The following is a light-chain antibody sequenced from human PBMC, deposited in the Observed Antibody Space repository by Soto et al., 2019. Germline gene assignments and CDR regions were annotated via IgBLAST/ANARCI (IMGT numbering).Light chain of an antibody. V-gene: IGKV1-33*01. CDR1: QDISNY. CDR3: QQYDNLPSIT. CDR2: DAS. J-gene: IGKJ5*01. Sequence: DSQMTQSPSSLSASVGDRVTITCQASQDISNYLNWYQQKPGKAPKLLIYDASNLETGVPSRFSGSRSGTDFTFTISNLQPEDIATYYCQQYDNLPSITFGQGTRLEIK.